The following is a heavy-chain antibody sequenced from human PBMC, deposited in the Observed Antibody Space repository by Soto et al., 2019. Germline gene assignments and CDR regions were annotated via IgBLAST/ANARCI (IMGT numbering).Heavy chain of an antibody. CDR3: ARDLTTSSTDGPLDP. V-gene: IGHV4-59*01. J-gene: IGHJ5*02. D-gene: IGHD1-1*01. CDR2: IHYTGST. Sequence: LSLTCTVSGGSMSRYYWTWIRQPPGKGLEWIGNIHYTGSTNYNPSLKSRVTILLGTSTSQFSLKVSSVTAADTAVYYCARDLTTSSTDGPLDPWGHGTLVTVSS. CDR1: GGSMSRYY.